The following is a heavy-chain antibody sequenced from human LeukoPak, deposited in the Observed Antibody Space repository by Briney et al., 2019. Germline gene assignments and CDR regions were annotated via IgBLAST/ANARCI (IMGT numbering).Heavy chain of an antibody. Sequence: PGRSLRLSCAASGFTFSGSAMHWVRQASGKGLEWVGRIRSKANSYATAYAASVKGRFTISRDDSKNTAYLQMNSLKTEDTAVYYCTRPKGPSGNYWGQGTLVTVSS. D-gene: IGHD1-14*01. V-gene: IGHV3-73*01. CDR2: IRSKANSYAT. CDR1: GFTFSGSA. J-gene: IGHJ4*02. CDR3: TRPKGPSGNY.